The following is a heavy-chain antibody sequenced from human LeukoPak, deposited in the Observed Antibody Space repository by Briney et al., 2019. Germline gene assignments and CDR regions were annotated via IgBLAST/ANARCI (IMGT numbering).Heavy chain of an antibody. CDR1: GFTFSSYA. D-gene: IGHD1-14*01. J-gene: IGHJ3*02. CDR2: FSSNGVST. V-gene: IGHV3-64*01. CDR3: ARSRAPNTINDAFDI. Sequence: GGSLRLSCAASGFTFSSYAMHWVRQAPGKGLEYVSTFSSNGVSTYYANSVKGRFTISRDNSKNALYLQMGSLRADDMAVYYCARSRAPNTINDAFDIWGQGTMVTVSS.